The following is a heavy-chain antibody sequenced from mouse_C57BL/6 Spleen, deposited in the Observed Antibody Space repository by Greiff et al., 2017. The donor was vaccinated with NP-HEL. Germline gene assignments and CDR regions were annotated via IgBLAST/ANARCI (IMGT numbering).Heavy chain of an antibody. Sequence: QVQLQQPGAELVKPGASVKLSCKASGYTFTSYWMHWVKQRPGQGLEWIGMIHPNSGSTNYNEKFKSKATLTVDKSSSTAYMQLSSLTSEDSAVYYCARDYDLAWFAYWGQGTLVTVSA. J-gene: IGHJ3*01. D-gene: IGHD2-4*01. CDR3: ARDYDLAWFAY. CDR1: GYTFTSYW. CDR2: IHPNSGST. V-gene: IGHV1-64*01.